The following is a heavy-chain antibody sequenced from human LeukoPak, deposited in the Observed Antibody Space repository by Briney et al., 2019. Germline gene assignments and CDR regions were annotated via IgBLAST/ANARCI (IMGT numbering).Heavy chain of an antibody. CDR3: ARRGYCSSTSCSTYYYYYMDV. CDR2: INHSGST. V-gene: IGHV4-34*01. Sequence: SETLSLTCAVYGGSFSGYYWSWIRQPPGKGLEWIGEINHSGSTNYNPSLKRRVTISVDTSKNQFSLKLSSVTAADTAVYYCARRGYCSSTSCSTYYYYYMDVWGKGTTVTVSS. D-gene: IGHD2-2*02. J-gene: IGHJ6*03. CDR1: GGSFSGYY.